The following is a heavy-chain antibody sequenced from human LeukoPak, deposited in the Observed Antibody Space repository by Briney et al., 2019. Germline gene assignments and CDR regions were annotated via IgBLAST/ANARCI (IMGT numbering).Heavy chain of an antibody. CDR1: GFTFSSYA. CDR2: ISYDGSNK. V-gene: IGHV3-30*04. D-gene: IGHD4-17*01. J-gene: IGHJ4*02. CDR3: ARDVSTTVPTRHFDY. Sequence: PGGSLRLSCAASGFTFSSYAMHWVRQAPGKGLEWVAVISYDGSNKYYADSVKGRFTISRDNSKNTLYLQMNSLRAEGTAVYYCARDVSTTVPTRHFDYWGQGTLVTVSS.